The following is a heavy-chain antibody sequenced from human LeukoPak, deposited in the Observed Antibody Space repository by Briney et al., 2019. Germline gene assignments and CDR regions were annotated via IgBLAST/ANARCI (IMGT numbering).Heavy chain of an antibody. CDR2: IIPIFGTA. D-gene: IGHD3-10*01. V-gene: IGHV1-69*01. CDR3: ARAGSPRWFGELLPKYLGTRSHYYYYGIDV. CDR1: GGTFSIYA. J-gene: IGHJ6*02. Sequence: GSSVKVSCTASGGTFSIYAISWVRQAPGQGLEWMGGIIPIFGTANYAQKFQGRVTITADESTSTAYMELSSLRSEDTAVYYCARAGSPRWFGELLPKYLGTRSHYYYYGIDVWGQGTTVTVSS.